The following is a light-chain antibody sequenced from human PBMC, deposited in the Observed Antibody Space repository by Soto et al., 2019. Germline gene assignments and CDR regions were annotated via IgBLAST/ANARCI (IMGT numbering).Light chain of an antibody. J-gene: IGKJ2*01. Sequence: EIVLTQSPATLSLSPGERATLSCRASQSVSYYLAWYQQKPGQAPRLLIYDASDRATGIPARFSGSGSGTDFTLTISSLEPEDFAVYYCQQRTNRPPFTFGQGTKLEIK. V-gene: IGKV3-11*01. CDR1: QSVSYY. CDR3: QQRTNRPPFT. CDR2: DAS.